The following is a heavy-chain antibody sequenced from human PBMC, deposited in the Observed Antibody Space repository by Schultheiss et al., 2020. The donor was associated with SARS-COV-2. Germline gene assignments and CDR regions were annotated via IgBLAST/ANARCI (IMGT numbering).Heavy chain of an antibody. J-gene: IGHJ3*02. D-gene: IGHD3-22*01. Sequence: ASVKVSCKASGYTFTSYAMHWVRQAPGQRLEWMGWSNAGNGNTKYSQEFQGRVTITRDTSASTAYMELSSLRSEDTAVYYCAAASWDYDSSGYYPRNRYAFDIWGQGTMVTVSS. CDR2: SNAGNGNT. CDR1: GYTFTSYA. CDR3: AAASWDYDSSGYYPRNRYAFDI. V-gene: IGHV1-3*02.